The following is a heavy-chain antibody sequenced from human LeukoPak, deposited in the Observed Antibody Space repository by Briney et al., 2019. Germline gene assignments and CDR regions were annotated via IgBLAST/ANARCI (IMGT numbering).Heavy chain of an antibody. CDR1: GGSISSYY. Sequence: SETLSLACTVSGGSISSYYWSWIRQPPGKGLEWIGYIYYSGSTNYNPSLKSRVTISVDTSKNQFSLKLSSVTAADTAVYYCARSWGDCSSTSCPSPYYYYGMDVWGQGTTVTVSS. CDR2: IYYSGST. CDR3: ARSWGDCSSTSCPSPYYYYGMDV. V-gene: IGHV4-59*01. D-gene: IGHD2-2*01. J-gene: IGHJ6*02.